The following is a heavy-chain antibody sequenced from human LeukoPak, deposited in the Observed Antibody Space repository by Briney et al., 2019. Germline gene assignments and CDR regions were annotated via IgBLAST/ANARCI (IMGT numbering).Heavy chain of an antibody. D-gene: IGHD3-22*01. V-gene: IGHV4-4*07. Sequence: SETLSLTCTVSGGSISSYYWSWIRQPAGKGLEWIGRIYTSGSTNYNPSLKRRVTMSVDTSKNQFSLKLSSPTAADTAVYYCAGGASYYDSSGYYSGFDYWGQGTLVTVSS. CDR2: IYTSGST. CDR1: GGSISSYY. CDR3: AGGASYYDSSGYYSGFDY. J-gene: IGHJ4*02.